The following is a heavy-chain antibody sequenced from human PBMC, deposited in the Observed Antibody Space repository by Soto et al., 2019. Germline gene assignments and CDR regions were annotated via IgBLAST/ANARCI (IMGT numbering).Heavy chain of an antibody. D-gene: IGHD6-19*01. V-gene: IGHV3-21*06. J-gene: IGHJ4*02. CDR1: GFTFSSYS. CDR2: ISRSNSYI. Sequence: PGGSLRLSCAASGFTFSSYSMNWVRQAPGKGLEWVASISRSNSYIYYADSVKGRFTISRDNAKNSLYLQMNSLRAEDTAVYDCARDGRYRSGWYQFDYWGQGT. CDR3: ARDGRYRSGWYQFDY.